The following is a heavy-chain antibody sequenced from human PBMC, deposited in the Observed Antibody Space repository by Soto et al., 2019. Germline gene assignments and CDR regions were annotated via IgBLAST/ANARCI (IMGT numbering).Heavy chain of an antibody. CDR1: GITFGMYA. D-gene: IGHD6-13*01. CDR2: ITGKGDST. Sequence: PGGSLRLSCSASGITFGMYAMHCVRQAPGKGLEYVSGITGKGDSTYYADSVKGRFYISRDNSKNTLYLQMSSLRVEDTGVYYCVKASSPDGHFYAMDVWGQGTTVTVSS. V-gene: IGHV3-64D*06. CDR3: VKASSPDGHFYAMDV. J-gene: IGHJ6*02.